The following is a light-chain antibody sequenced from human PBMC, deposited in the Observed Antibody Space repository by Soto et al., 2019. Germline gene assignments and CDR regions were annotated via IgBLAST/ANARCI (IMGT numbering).Light chain of an antibody. J-gene: IGKJ1*01. CDR1: QSVSSSY. CDR3: QQYGSSPT. V-gene: IGKV3-20*01. Sequence: EIVLTQSPGTLSLSPGERATLSCRSSQSVSSSYLAWYQQKPGQAPRLLIYDVSSRATGIPDRFSGSGSGTDFTLTISRLGHEDFAVYYCQQYGSSPTFGQGTKVEIK. CDR2: DVS.